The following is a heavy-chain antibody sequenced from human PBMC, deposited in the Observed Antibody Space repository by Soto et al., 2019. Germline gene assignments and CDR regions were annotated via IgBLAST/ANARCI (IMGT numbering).Heavy chain of an antibody. V-gene: IGHV4-59*01. Sequence: QVQLSESGPGVVKPSETLSLTCTVSGGSISSYYWSWIRQSPPKGLERIGYVYYSGITDSNPSLKSRVTMSVATDKNQISLSLTSVTAAHTAVYYRPRVDVLSGYSNSAEYYQHWGQGTLVSVSA. D-gene: IGHD3-3*01. CDR2: VYYSGIT. CDR3: PRVDVLSGYSNSAEYYQH. CDR1: GGSISSYY. J-gene: IGHJ1*01.